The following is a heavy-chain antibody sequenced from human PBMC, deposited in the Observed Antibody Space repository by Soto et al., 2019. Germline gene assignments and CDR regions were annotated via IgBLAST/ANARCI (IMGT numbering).Heavy chain of an antibody. CDR1: GYIFTSYY. V-gene: IGHV1-46*01. CDR2: IIPSGGST. CDR3: ARDSRNVAGYFDD. D-gene: IGHD6-19*01. J-gene: IGHJ4*02. Sequence: QVQVVQSGAEVKKPGASVKVSCKASGYIFTSYYMHWVRQAPGQGLEWMGIIIPSGGSTSYGQKFQGRVTMTRDTSRNTLYMGLSSLKSEDTAVYYCARDSRNVAGYFDDWGQGTLVTVSS.